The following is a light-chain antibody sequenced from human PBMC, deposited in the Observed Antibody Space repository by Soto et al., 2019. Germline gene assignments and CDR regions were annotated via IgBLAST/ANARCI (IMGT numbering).Light chain of an antibody. J-gene: IGKJ4*01. CDR3: QQYNSNPLT. V-gene: IGKV1-5*03. CDR1: QSVSSW. Sequence: DIQMTQSPSTLSASVGDRVTITCRASQSVSSWLAWYQQKPGKVPKLLIYKASTLESGVPSRFSGSGSGTEFTLTISSLQPDDFPTYYCQQYNSNPLTFGGGTKVEIK. CDR2: KAS.